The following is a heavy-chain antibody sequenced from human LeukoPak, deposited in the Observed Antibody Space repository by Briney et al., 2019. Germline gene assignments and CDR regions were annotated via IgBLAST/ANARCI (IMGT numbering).Heavy chain of an antibody. CDR2: ISTSGST. CDR1: AASISNYY. D-gene: IGHD3-22*01. CDR3: ASPRSGYRYTFDY. V-gene: IGHV4-4*09. Sequence: SETLSLTCAVSAASISNYYWSWIRQAPGKGLEWIGYISTSGSTNYNPPLKSRVSISLDTSKNRFSLNLNFVTAADTAVYYCASPRSGYRYTFDYWGQGALVTVSS. J-gene: IGHJ4*02.